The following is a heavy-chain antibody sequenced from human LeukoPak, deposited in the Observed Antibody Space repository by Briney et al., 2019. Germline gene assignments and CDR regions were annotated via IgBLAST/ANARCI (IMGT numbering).Heavy chain of an antibody. CDR2: IYYSGST. Sequence: PSETLSLTCTVSGGSISSGGYYWSWIRQHPGKGLEWIGYIYYSGSTYYNPSLKSRVTITVDTSKNQFSLKLSSVTAADTAVYYCASTYVLRYFDWLLGWFDPWGQGTLVTVSS. CDR1: GGSISSGGYY. D-gene: IGHD3-9*01. J-gene: IGHJ5*02. V-gene: IGHV4-31*03. CDR3: ASTYVLRYFDWLLGWFDP.